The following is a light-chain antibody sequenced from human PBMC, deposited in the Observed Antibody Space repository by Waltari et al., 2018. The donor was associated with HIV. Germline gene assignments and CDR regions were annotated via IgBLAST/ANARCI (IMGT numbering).Light chain of an antibody. CDR3: HQYGSSLSCS. Sequence: EILLTQSPPTLPFSPADRPPLPFGASQSVPKNYLASYQHRPVLPPRVLLYDASSRAAGITDRFSGSGSGTDFTLTISRLETEDYAVDYCHQYGSSLSCSFGQGTKLEIK. CDR1: QSVPKNY. V-gene: IGKV3D-20*01. J-gene: IGKJ2*04. CDR2: DAS.